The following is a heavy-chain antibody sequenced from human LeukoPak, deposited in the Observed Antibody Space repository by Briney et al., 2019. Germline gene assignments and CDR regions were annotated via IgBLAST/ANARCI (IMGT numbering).Heavy chain of an antibody. D-gene: IGHD1-1*01. CDR1: GFTFSSYA. J-gene: IGHJ4*02. Sequence: AGGSLRLSCAASGFTFSSYAMRWVRQAPGKGLEWVSSINDSGGATYYADSVKGRFTISRDNSKNTLFLQMNSLRPEDTAVYYCARDSSGNHFDFWGQGTLVTVSS. CDR2: INDSGGAT. V-gene: IGHV3-23*01. CDR3: ARDSSGNHFDF.